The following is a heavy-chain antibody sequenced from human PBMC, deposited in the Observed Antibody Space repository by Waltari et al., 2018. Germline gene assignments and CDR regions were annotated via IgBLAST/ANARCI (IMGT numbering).Heavy chain of an antibody. J-gene: IGHJ4*02. D-gene: IGHD3-3*01. Sequence: QLQLQESGPGLVKPSETLSLTCTVSGGSIRSASYYWGWIRQPPGKGLEWIGSFYQTGSTYYNPSLRSRVTISMDTSRDQFSMKLRSVTAADTAVYYCVRKSYDGWGSLDYWGQGTLVTVSS. V-gene: IGHV4-39*01. CDR1: GGSIRSASYY. CDR2: FYQTGST. CDR3: VRKSYDGWGSLDY.